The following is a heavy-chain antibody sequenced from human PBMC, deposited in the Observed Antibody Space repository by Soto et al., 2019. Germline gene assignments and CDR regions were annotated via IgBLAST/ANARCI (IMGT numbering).Heavy chain of an antibody. D-gene: IGHD3-3*01. CDR2: IWSDGTNK. J-gene: IGHJ4*02. Sequence: PGGPLRLSFAASGFTFITNGMHWVRQAPGKGLEWVALIWSDGTNKYYANPVKGRSTISRDNSKKTLYLQMNSRSAEDTVVYYWVRVFFTCYFDLWGQGNMVTVSS. CDR3: VRVFFTCYFDL. CDR1: GFTFITNG. V-gene: IGHV3-33*01.